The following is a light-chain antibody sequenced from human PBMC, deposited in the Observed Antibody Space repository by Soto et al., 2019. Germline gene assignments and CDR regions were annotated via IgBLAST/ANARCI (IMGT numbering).Light chain of an antibody. CDR1: QTIDNT. CDR3: QQSYSTTWT. CDR2: DAS. Sequence: EIVMTQSPATLSLSPGERATLSCKASQTIDNTLAWYQRKPGQAPRLLIYDASTRATGVPARFSGSGSGTDFTLTISSLQPEDFATYSCQQSYSTTWTFGQGTKVDIK. V-gene: IGKV3-15*01. J-gene: IGKJ1*01.